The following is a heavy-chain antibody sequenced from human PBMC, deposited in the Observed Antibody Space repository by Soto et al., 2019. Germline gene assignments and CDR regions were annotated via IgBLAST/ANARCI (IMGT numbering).Heavy chain of an antibody. Sequence: PGGSLRLSCAASGFTFSSYAMRWVRQAPGKGLEWVAVISYDGSNKYYADSVKGRFTISRDNSKNTLFLQMNSLRAEDTAVYYCASSGYWGQGTLVTVSS. CDR2: ISYDGSNK. J-gene: IGHJ4*02. V-gene: IGHV3-30-3*01. CDR3: ASSGY. CDR1: GFTFSSYA.